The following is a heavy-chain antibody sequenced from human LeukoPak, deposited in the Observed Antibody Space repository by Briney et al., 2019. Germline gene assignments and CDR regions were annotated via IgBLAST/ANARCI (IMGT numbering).Heavy chain of an antibody. CDR3: AKRGVVIRGILVIGYHQEAYHYDF. J-gene: IGHJ4*02. D-gene: IGHD3-10*01. V-gene: IGHV3-23*01. CDR1: GISLSNYG. Sequence: GVLRLSCVVSGISLSNYGMTWVRQAPGKGLEWVSYISERGGSTTYADSMKGRFTISRDTSLNTLYLQMNNLRAEDTAVYFCAKRGVVIRGILVIGYHQEAYHYDFWGQGVMVTVSS. CDR2: ISERGGST.